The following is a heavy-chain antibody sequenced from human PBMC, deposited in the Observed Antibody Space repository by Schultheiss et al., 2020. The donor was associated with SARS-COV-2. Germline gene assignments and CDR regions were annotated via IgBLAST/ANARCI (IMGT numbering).Heavy chain of an antibody. D-gene: IGHD6-6*01. CDR3: ARHYTGYSSSHYYYYYMDV. CDR2: IYYSGST. CDR1: GGSISSYY. J-gene: IGHJ6*03. V-gene: IGHV4-59*08. Sequence: SETLSLTCTVSGGSISSYYWSWIRQPPGKGLEWIGYIYYSGSTNYNPSLKSRVTMSVDTSKNQFSLKLSSVTAADTAVYYCARHYTGYSSSHYYYYYMDVWGKGTTVTVSS.